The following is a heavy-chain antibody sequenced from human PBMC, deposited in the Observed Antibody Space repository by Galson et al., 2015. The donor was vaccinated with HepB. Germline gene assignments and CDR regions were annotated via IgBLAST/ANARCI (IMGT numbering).Heavy chain of an antibody. Sequence: SLRLSCAASGFTFSSYAMSWVRQAPGKGLEWVSAISGSGGSTYYADSVKGRFTISRDNSKNTLYLQMNSLRAEDTAVYYCAKGLRGGIVVVIYGESDYWGQGTLVTVSS. CDR3: AKGLRGGIVVVIYGESDY. V-gene: IGHV3-23*01. CDR2: ISGSGGST. D-gene: IGHD3-22*01. CDR1: GFTFSSYA. J-gene: IGHJ4*02.